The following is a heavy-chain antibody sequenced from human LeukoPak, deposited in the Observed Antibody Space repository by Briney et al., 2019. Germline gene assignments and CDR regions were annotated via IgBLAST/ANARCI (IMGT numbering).Heavy chain of an antibody. CDR2: IKHDGSEK. D-gene: IGHD2-15*01. CDR1: GFTFSTYW. J-gene: IGHJ4*02. Sequence: PGGTLRLSCAASGFTFSTYWMSWVRQPQGTGLERVANIKHDGSEKYYVGSVKGRFTTSSENATNSLYLQMNSLSAADAAVYYCARDLFERRRDRGGYCRGGSSHYFHYWGQGTLVTVSS. CDR3: ARDLFERRRDRGGYCRGGSSHYFHY. V-gene: IGHV3-7*01.